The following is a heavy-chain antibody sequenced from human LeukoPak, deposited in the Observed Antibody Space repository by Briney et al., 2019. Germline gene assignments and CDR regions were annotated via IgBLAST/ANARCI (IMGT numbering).Heavy chain of an antibody. V-gene: IGHV3-30*18. D-gene: IGHD2-15*01. J-gene: IGHJ4*02. CDR3: AKNGYCSGGSCYGVDY. Sequence: GGSLRLSCAASGFAFSSYDMHWVRQAPGKGLEWVAVISYDGSDKYYVDSVKGRFTISRDNSKNTLYLQMNSLRAEDTAVYYCAKNGYCSGGSCYGVDYWGQGTLVTVSS. CDR2: ISYDGSDK. CDR1: GFAFSSYD.